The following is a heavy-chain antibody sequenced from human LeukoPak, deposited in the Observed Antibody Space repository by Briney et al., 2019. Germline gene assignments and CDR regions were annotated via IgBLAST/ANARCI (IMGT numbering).Heavy chain of an antibody. Sequence: PGGSLRLSCAASGFTFSSYSMNWVRQAPGKGLEWVSSISSSSSYIYYADSVKGRFTIPRDNAKNSLYLQMNSLRAEDTAVYYCARDLYGGNSGYDYWGQGTLVTVSS. CDR1: GFTFSSYS. D-gene: IGHD4-23*01. CDR2: ISSSSSYI. V-gene: IGHV3-21*01. CDR3: ARDLYGGNSGYDY. J-gene: IGHJ4*02.